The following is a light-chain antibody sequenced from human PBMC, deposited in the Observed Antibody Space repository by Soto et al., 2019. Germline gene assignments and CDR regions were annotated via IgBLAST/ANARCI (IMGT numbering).Light chain of an antibody. Sequence: DIQMTQSPTSLSVSVGDRVTITCRASQGIRNFVAWYQQKPGKAPKLLIYAASTLQSGVPSRLSGSGSGTDFTRAINSLQPEDVATYSCQRYSSVPVFGHRNKVQIK. J-gene: IGKJ3*01. CDR1: QGIRNF. CDR3: QRYSSVPV. CDR2: AAS. V-gene: IGKV1-27*01.